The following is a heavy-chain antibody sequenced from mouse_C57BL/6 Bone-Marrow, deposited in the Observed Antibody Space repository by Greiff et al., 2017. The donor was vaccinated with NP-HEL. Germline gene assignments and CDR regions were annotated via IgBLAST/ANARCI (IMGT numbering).Heavy chain of an antibody. J-gene: IGHJ3*01. CDR1: GFNIKDDY. CDR3: TRDDYGDGFAY. CDR2: IDPENGDT. D-gene: IGHD2-4*01. V-gene: IGHV14-4*01. Sequence: EVQLQQSGAELVRPGASVKLSCTASGFNIKDDYMHWVKQRPEQGLEWIGWIDPENGDTEYASKFQGKATITADTSSNTAYLQLSSLTSEDTAVYYCTRDDYGDGFAYWGQGTLVTVSA.